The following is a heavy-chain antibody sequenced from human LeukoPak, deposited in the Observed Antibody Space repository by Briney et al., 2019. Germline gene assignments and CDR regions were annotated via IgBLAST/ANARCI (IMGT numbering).Heavy chain of an antibody. D-gene: IGHD1-1*01. CDR2: INPSGGST. Sequence: ASVKVSCKASGYTFTTYYVHWVRQAPGQGLEWMGIINPSGGSTSYAQKFQGRVTMTTDTSTSTAYMELRSLRSDDTAVYYCASRKRGTTGTTGVAFDIWGQGTMVTVSS. V-gene: IGHV1-46*01. CDR3: ASRKRGTTGTTGVAFDI. CDR1: GYTFTTYY. J-gene: IGHJ3*02.